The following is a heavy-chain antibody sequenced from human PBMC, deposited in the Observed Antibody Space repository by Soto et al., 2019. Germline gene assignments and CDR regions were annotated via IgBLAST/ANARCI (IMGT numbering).Heavy chain of an antibody. CDR3: ARYRREAVAGYTLDN. V-gene: IGHV4-59*01. Sequence: SETLSLTCTVSGGSISSNYWTWIRQPPGKGLEWIGYVYNSGSANYNTSLKSRVTISEDTSKSQFSLKVNSMTAADTAVYYCARYRREAVAGYTLDNWGQGILVTVSS. CDR2: VYNSGSA. CDR1: GGSISSNY. J-gene: IGHJ4*02. D-gene: IGHD6-13*01.